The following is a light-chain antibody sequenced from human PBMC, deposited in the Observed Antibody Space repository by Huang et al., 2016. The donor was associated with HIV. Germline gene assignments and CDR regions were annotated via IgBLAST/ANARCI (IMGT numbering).Light chain of an antibody. Sequence: DIVMTQSPDSLAVSLGERAAINCKSSQSVLYSSNNKNYLAWYQPKPGQSPTLLIYWASTREPGVPDRFNGSGSGTDFTLTISSLQTEDVAVYYCQQYFSTSLTFGGGTKVEIK. J-gene: IGKJ4*01. CDR2: WAS. CDR1: QSVLYSSNNKNY. V-gene: IGKV4-1*01. CDR3: QQYFSTSLT.